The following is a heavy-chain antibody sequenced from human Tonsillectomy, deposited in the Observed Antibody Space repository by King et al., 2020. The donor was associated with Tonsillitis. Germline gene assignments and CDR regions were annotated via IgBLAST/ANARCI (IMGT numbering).Heavy chain of an antibody. CDR1: GFTFSTYA. D-gene: IGHD3-3*01. V-gene: IGHV3-23*04. CDR2: VGGSGGGT. J-gene: IGHJ3*02. CDR3: GKDFLPKWSLGNAFHI. Sequence: VQLVESGGGLVQPGGSLRLSCAASGFTFSTYAMSWVRQAPGKGLEWVSGVGGSGGGTHYADFVKGRFTISRDNSKNTLYLEMNSLRAEDTAVYYCGKDFLPKWSLGNAFHIWGQGTMVTVSS.